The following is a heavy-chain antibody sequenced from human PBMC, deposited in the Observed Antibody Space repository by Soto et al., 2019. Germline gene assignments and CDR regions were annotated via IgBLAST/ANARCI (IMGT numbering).Heavy chain of an antibody. D-gene: IGHD5-12*01. J-gene: IGHJ6*03. CDR3: ARLISGRRSTYHHYYMDV. CDR1: GGSISSYY. CDR2: IYYSGST. V-gene: IGHV4-59*08. Sequence: SETLSLTCTVSGGSISSYYWSWIRQPPVKGLEWIGHIYYSGSTSYNPSLKSRVTISLDTSKNQFSLKLSSVTAADTAVYYCARLISGRRSTYHHYYMDVWGKGTTVTVSS.